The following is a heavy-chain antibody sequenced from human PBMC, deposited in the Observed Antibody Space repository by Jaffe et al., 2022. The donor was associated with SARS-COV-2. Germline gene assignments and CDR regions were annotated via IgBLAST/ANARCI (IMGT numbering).Heavy chain of an antibody. V-gene: IGHV4-34*01. J-gene: IGHJ6*03. CDR3: ARGVPLGYSYGHYYYYYMDV. CDR2: INHSGST. Sequence: QVQLQQWGAGLLKPSETLSLTCAVYGGSFSGYYWSWIRQPPGKGLEWIGEINHSGSTNYNPSLKSRVTISVDTSKNQFSLKLSSVTAADTAVYYCARGVPLGYSYGHYYYYYMDVWGKGTTVTVSS. CDR1: GGSFSGYY. D-gene: IGHD5-18*01.